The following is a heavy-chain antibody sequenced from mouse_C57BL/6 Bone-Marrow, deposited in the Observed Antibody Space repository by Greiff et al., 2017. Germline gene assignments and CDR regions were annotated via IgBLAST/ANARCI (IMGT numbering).Heavy chain of an antibody. Sequence: VQLQQSGAELVMPGASVKLSCKASGYTFTSYWMHWVKQRPGQGLEWIGVIDPSDSYTNYNQKFKGKSTLTVDKSSSTAYMQLSSLTSEDSAVYYFARGAYYSNYMFAYWGQGTLVTVSA. D-gene: IGHD2-5*01. CDR2: IDPSDSYT. V-gene: IGHV1-69*01. J-gene: IGHJ3*01. CDR1: GYTFTSYW. CDR3: ARGAYYSNYMFAY.